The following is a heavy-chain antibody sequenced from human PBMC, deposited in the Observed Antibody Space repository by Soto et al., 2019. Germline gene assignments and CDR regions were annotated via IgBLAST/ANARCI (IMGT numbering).Heavy chain of an antibody. CDR3: AKGTYYYDSSGPLGAFDI. CDR1: GFTFSSYG. V-gene: IGHV3-30*18. Sequence: GGSLRLSCAASGFTFSSYGMHWVRQAPVKVLEWVAVISYDGSNKYYADSLKGRFTISRDNSKNTLYLQMNSLRAEDTAVYYCAKGTYYYDSSGPLGAFDIWGQGTMVTVSS. J-gene: IGHJ3*02. CDR2: ISYDGSNK. D-gene: IGHD3-22*01.